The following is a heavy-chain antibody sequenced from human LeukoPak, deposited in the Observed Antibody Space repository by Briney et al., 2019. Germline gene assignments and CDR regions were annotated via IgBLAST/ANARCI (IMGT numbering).Heavy chain of an antibody. Sequence: SETLSLTCTVSGGSMSPYHWGCIRQPPGKGLEWIGYIYYSGSTNYNPSLKSRVTISVDTSKNQFSLKLSSVTAADTAVYYCARHPRYSSGWYGFDYWGQGTLVTVSS. J-gene: IGHJ4*02. V-gene: IGHV4-59*08. CDR2: IYYSGST. CDR3: ARHPRYSSGWYGFDY. CDR1: GGSMSPYH. D-gene: IGHD6-19*01.